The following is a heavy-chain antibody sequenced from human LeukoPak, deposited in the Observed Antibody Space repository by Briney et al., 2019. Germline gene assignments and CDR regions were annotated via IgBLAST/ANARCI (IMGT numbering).Heavy chain of an antibody. CDR1: GGTFSSYA. CDR3: AREVVVGDDAFDI. V-gene: IGHV1-69*05. CDR2: IIPIFGTA. J-gene: IGHJ3*02. Sequence: GASVKVSCKASGGTFSSYAISWVRQAPGQGLEGMGRIIPIFGTANYAQKFQGRVTITTDESTSTAYMELSSLRSEDTAVYYCAREVVVGDDAFDIWGQGTMVTVSS. D-gene: IGHD2-2*01.